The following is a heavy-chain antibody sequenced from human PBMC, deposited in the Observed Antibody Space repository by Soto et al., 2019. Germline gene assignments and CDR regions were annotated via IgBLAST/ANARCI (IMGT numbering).Heavy chain of an antibody. CDR3: GRAPHGMDV. V-gene: IGHV3-30-3*01. Sequence: QELLVESGGGVVQPGRSLRLSCAASGFIFSRYAMHWVRQSPGKGLEGVAVISYDGTKKYYADSVEGRYTISRDDSKNTLYLQMNSLRVEDTAVYYCGRAPHGMDVWGQGTTVIVSS. CDR1: GFIFSRYA. CDR2: ISYDGTKK. J-gene: IGHJ6*02.